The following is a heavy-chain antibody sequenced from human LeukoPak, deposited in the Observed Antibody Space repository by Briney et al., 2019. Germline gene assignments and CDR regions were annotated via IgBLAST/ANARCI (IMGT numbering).Heavy chain of an antibody. CDR3: ARDRGKLRYLDL. CDR2: MSLDGSSI. J-gene: IGHJ4*02. Sequence: GGSLRLSCVASGFAFNTQAMHWVRQAPGKGLEWLAVMSLDGSSIYYADSVRGRFTISRDNSKNTLFLQMSSLRVEDTAVYYCARDRGKLRYLDLGGQGNPTHRLL. D-gene: IGHD3-9*01. CDR1: GFAFNTQA. V-gene: IGHV3-30*15.